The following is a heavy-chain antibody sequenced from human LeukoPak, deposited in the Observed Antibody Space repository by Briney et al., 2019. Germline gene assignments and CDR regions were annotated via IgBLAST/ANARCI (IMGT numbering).Heavy chain of an antibody. V-gene: IGHV3-9*01. CDR3: AKDTSRSGYYYGMDA. D-gene: IGHD3-10*01. Sequence: GGSLRLSCAASGFTFDDYLMHWVRQAPGKGLEWVSGINWSSGGIGYADSVKGRFTISRDNAKNSLYLQMDTLRVEDTALYYCAKDTSRSGYYYGMDAWGQGTTVIVS. J-gene: IGHJ6*02. CDR2: INWSSGGI. CDR1: GFTFDDYL.